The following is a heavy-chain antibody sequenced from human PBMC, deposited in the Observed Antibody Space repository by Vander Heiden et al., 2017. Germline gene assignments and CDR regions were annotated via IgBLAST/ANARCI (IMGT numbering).Heavy chain of an antibody. CDR3: ARDSRGSSGYIDY. CDR1: GFTFSSYS. J-gene: IGHJ4*02. D-gene: IGHD6-19*01. V-gene: IGHV3-48*01. CDR2: ISSSSSTI. Sequence: EVQLLESGGGLVQPGGSLRLSCAASGFTFSSYSMNWVRQAPGKGLEWVSYISSSSSTIYYADAVKGRFTISRDNAKNSLYLQMNSLRAEDTAVYYCARDSRGSSGYIDYWGQGTLVTVSS.